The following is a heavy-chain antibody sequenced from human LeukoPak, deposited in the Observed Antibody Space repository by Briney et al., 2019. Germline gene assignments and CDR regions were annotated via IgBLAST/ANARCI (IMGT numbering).Heavy chain of an antibody. D-gene: IGHD4-17*01. CDR2: IIPIFGTA. J-gene: IGHJ1*01. V-gene: IGHV1-69*01. Sequence: SVKVSCKASGGTFSSYAISWVRQAPGQGLEWMGGIIPIFGTANYAQKFQGRVTITADESTSTAYMELSSLRSEDTAVYYCARDNTVTTPSEYFQHWGQGTLVTVSS. CDR1: GGTFSSYA. CDR3: ARDNTVTTPSEYFQH.